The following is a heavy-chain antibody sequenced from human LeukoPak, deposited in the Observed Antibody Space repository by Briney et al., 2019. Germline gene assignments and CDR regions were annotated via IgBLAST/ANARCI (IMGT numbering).Heavy chain of an antibody. CDR1: GFALKSYS. D-gene: IGHD2-8*02. CDR3: ARVAVSGPTGWFDS. J-gene: IGHJ5*01. CDR2: ISSTSAYI. V-gene: IGHV3-21*01. Sequence: GGSLRLSCAGSGFALKSYSLSWVRQAPGKGLEWVSSISSTSAYIYYADSVKGQFTISRDNVDNVVYLQMNSLGAEDTAVYYCARVAVSGPTGWFDSWGQGTLVIVSS.